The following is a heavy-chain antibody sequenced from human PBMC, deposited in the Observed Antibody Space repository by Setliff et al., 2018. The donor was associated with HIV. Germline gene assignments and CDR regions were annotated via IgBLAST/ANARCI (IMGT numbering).Heavy chain of an antibody. Sequence: ASVKVSCKTSGYTFTSYLMHWLRQAPGQRLEWVGWINPNTGDPTYAQGFTGRFVFSLDTSVSTAYLQISSLEAQDTGVYYCARRSHSVGTSWPFDHWGQGTQVTVSS. CDR1: GYTFTSYL. CDR3: ARRSHSVGTSWPFDH. V-gene: IGHV7-4-1*02. J-gene: IGHJ4*02. CDR2: INPNTGDP. D-gene: IGHD6-13*01.